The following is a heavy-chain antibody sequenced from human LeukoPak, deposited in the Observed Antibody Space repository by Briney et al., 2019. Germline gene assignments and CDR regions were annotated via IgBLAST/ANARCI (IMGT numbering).Heavy chain of an antibody. D-gene: IGHD3-3*01. V-gene: IGHV3-7*03. CDR2: IKRDGSEK. Sequence: GGSLRLSCAASGFTFSSYWMTWVRQAPGKGLEWVANIKRDGSEKHYVDSVKGRFTISRDNSKNTLYLQMDTLRVEDTAVYYCATQPPLGGFYTVDYWGQGALVTVSS. CDR1: GFTFSSYW. CDR3: ATQPPLGGFYTVDY. J-gene: IGHJ4*02.